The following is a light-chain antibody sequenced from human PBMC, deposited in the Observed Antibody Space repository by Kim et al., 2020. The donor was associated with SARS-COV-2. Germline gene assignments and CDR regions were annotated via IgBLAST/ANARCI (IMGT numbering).Light chain of an antibody. CDR3: QQYNNWLT. J-gene: IGKJ4*01. Sequence: SVSPGERATLSGRASQSVSSNLAWYQQKPGQAPRLLIYGASTRATGIPARFSGSGSGTEFTLTISSLQSEDFAVYYCQQYNNWLTFGGGTKVDIK. CDR1: QSVSSN. V-gene: IGKV3-15*01. CDR2: GAS.